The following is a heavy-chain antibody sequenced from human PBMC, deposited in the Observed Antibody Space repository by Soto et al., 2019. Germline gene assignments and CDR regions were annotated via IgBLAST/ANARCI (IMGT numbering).Heavy chain of an antibody. CDR1: GFTFSNAW. CDR2: IKSKTDGGTT. J-gene: IGHJ6*02. CDR3: TTDRHYDFWASVYYYYGMDV. V-gene: IGHV3-15*07. Sequence: GGSLRLSCAASGFTFSNAWMNWVRQAPGKGLEWVGRIKSKTDGGTTDYAAPVKGRFTISRDDSKNTLYLQMNSLKTEDTAVYYCTTDRHYDFWASVYYYYGMDVWGQGTTVTVSS. D-gene: IGHD3-3*01.